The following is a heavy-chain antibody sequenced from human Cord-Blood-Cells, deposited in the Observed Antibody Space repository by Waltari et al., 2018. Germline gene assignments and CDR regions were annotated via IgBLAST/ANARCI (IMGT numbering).Heavy chain of an antibody. J-gene: IGHJ3*02. V-gene: IGHV4-39*01. CDR3: ARPQWGYFDWLFAFDI. CDR1: GGSISSSSYY. Sequence: QLQLQESGPGLVKPSETLSLTCTVSGGSISSSSYYWGWIRQPPGKGLEWIGSIYYSGSTSYHPSLKSRVTISVDTSKNQFSLKLSSVTAADTAVYYCARPQWGYFDWLFAFDIWGQGTMVTVSS. D-gene: IGHD3-9*01. CDR2: IYYSGST.